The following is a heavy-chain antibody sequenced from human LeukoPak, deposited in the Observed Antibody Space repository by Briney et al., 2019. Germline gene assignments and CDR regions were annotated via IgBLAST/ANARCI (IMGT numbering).Heavy chain of an antibody. J-gene: IGHJ3*02. D-gene: IGHD5-24*01. CDR1: GYTFTSYD. CDR3: ARIRDGYNDAYDI. Sequence: ASVKVSCKASGYTFTSYDINWVRQAPGQGLEWMGLINPGGDNTNYAQNFQGRVTMTRDTSASTVYMELSSLRSEDTAIYYCARIRDGYNDAYDIWGQGTVVTVPS. CDR2: INPGGDNT. V-gene: IGHV1-46*01.